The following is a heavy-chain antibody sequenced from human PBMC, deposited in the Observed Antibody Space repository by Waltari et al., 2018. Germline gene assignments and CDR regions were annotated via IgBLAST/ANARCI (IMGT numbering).Heavy chain of an antibody. Sequence: EVQLVESGGGLVQPGRSLRLSCTASGFTFGAYAMSWVRQAPGKGLEWVGFIRRKAYGGTTEYAASVKGRFIISRDESKSIAYLQMNSLKTEDTAVYYCTRDTPPSGWHSYFDYWGQGTLVTVSS. CDR1: GFTFGAYA. V-gene: IGHV3-49*04. D-gene: IGHD6-19*01. J-gene: IGHJ4*02. CDR2: IRRKAYGGTT. CDR3: TRDTPPSGWHSYFDY.